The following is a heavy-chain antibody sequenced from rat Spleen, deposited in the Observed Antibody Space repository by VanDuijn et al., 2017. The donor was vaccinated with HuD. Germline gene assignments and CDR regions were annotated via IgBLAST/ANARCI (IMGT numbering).Heavy chain of an antibody. CDR2: MRFNGDT. J-gene: IGHJ2*01. CDR1: GFSLTAYS. CDR3: ARGEKTPDY. Sequence: QVHLTESGPGLVQPSQTLSLTCTVSGFSLTAYSVYWVRQPSGTGLEWMGIMRFNGDTSYNSVLKSRLSISRDTSKSQVFLKMNSLETEDTGTYYCARGEKTPDYWGQGVMVTVSS. V-gene: IGHV2-8*01.